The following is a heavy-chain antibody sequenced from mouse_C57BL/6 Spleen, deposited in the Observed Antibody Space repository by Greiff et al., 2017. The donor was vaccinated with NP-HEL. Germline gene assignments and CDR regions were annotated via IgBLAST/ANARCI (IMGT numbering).Heavy chain of an antibody. V-gene: IGHV5-16*01. D-gene: IGHD1-1*01. CDR2: INYDGSST. Sequence: EVMLVESEGGLVQPGSSMKLSCTASGFTFSDYYMAWVRQVPEKGLEWVANINYDGSSTYYLDSLKSRFIISRDNAKKILYLQMSSLMSEDTATYYCARGIYYYGSSYGSYAMDYWGQGTSVTVSS. CDR1: GFTFSDYY. J-gene: IGHJ4*01. CDR3: ARGIYYYGSSYGSYAMDY.